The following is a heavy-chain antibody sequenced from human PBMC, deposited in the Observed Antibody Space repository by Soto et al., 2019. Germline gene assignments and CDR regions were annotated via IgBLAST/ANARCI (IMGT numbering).Heavy chain of an antibody. J-gene: IGHJ4*02. V-gene: IGHV3-21*01. CDR1: GFTFSSYS. CDR3: ARAWDTIFGVVIVPDY. Sequence: GGSLRLSCAASGFTFSSYSMNWVHQAPGKGLEWVSSISSSSSYIYYADSVKGRFTISRDNAKNSLYLQMNSLRAEDTAVYYCARAWDTIFGVVIVPDYWGQGTLVTVSS. CDR2: ISSSSSYI. D-gene: IGHD3-3*01.